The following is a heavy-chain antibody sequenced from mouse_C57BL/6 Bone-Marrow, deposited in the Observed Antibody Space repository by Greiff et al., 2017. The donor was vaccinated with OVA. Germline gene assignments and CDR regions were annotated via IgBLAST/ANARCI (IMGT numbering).Heavy chain of an antibody. D-gene: IGHD2-1*01. CDR3: AIYGNYSYWYFDV. Sequence: EVQLQQSGPELVKPGASVKISCKASGYTFIDYYMNWVKQSHGKSLEWIGDINPNNGGTSYNQKFKGKATLTVDKSSSTAYMELRSLTSEDSAVYYCAIYGNYSYWYFDVWGTGTTVTVSS. V-gene: IGHV1-26*01. J-gene: IGHJ1*03. CDR1: GYTFIDYY. CDR2: INPNNGGT.